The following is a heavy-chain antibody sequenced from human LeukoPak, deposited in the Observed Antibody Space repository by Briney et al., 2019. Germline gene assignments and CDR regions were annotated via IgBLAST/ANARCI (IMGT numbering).Heavy chain of an antibody. D-gene: IGHD5-24*01. CDR2: IDTKFGNP. CDR1: GYIFTGYA. Sequence: GASVKVSCKTSGYIFTGYAMNWVRQAPGQGLEWMGWIDTKFGNPTYAEDFTGRIVLSVDTSVNTAYLQITSLKADDTATYYCARGSPVEPATVYSRDSNFDFWGQGTFVTVSS. J-gene: IGHJ4*02. V-gene: IGHV7-4-1*02. CDR3: ARGSPVEPATVYSRDSNFDF.